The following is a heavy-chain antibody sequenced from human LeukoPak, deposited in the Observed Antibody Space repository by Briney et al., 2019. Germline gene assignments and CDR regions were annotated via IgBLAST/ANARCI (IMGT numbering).Heavy chain of an antibody. J-gene: IGHJ4*02. D-gene: IGHD3-10*01. CDR3: ARDDGSGSDY. CDR2: IVPNLGTA. V-gene: IGHV1-69*04. Sequence: GASVKVSCKASGGTFSSNEISWVRQAPGQGLEWMGRIVPNLGTANYAQSFQGRVTMTRDTSISTAYMELSRLRSDDTAVYYCARDDGSGSDYWGQGTLVTVSS. CDR1: GGTFSSNE.